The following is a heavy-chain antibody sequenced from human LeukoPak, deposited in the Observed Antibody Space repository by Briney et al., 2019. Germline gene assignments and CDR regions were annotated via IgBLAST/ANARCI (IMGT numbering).Heavy chain of an antibody. D-gene: IGHD6-13*01. J-gene: IGHJ4*02. CDR1: GFTFSSYA. Sequence: PGRSLRLSCAASGFTFSSYAMHSVRQAPGKGLEWVAVISYDGSNKYYADSVKGRFTISRDNSKNTLYLQMNSLRAEDTAVYYCARDQGSSSYLDYWGQGTLVTVSS. V-gene: IGHV3-30*04. CDR2: ISYDGSNK. CDR3: ARDQGSSSYLDY.